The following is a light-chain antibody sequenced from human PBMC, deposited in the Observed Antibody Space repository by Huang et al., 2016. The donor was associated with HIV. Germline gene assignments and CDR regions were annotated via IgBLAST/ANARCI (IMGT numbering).Light chain of an antibody. CDR2: GAS. J-gene: IGKJ4*01. Sequence: ERVMTQSPATVSLSPGERATLSCRASLSVSTNLAWYQQRPGPAPRLLIYGASTRATGIPARFSGGGSGAEFTLTISSLQSEDFAVYYCQQYDNWPLTFGGGTKVQIK. V-gene: IGKV3-15*01. CDR1: LSVSTN. CDR3: QQYDNWPLT.